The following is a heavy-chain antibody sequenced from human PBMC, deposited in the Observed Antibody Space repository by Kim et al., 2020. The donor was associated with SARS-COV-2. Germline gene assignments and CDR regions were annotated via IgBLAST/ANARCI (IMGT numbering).Heavy chain of an antibody. CDR2: IYSSETT. D-gene: IGHD3-3*02. J-gene: IGHJ6*02. CDR3: ARVGEYYHGNFYYYGMDV. CDR1: GFAVSSNY. V-gene: IGHV3-53*05. Sequence: GGSLRLSCAVSGFAVSSNYMSWVRQAPGKGLEWVSVIYSSETTYYADSVKGRLTISKDNSKNTVYLQMNTLRAEDTAMYYCARVGEYYHGNFYYYGMDVWGRGTTVTVSS.